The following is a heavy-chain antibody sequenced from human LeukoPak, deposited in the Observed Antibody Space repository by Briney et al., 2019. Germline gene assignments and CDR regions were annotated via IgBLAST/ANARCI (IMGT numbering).Heavy chain of an antibody. Sequence: HPGGSLRLSCAASGFTFSSYAMSWVRQAPGEGLEWVSSITSSGAATYYADSVKGRFTISRDNSDNTLYLQMNSLRAEDTAVYYCAKDRPNYYGSNGHYYRLNGDCWGQGTLVTVSS. D-gene: IGHD3-22*01. J-gene: IGHJ4*02. CDR2: ITSSGAAT. V-gene: IGHV3-23*01. CDR1: GFTFSSYA. CDR3: AKDRPNYYGSNGHYYRLNGDC.